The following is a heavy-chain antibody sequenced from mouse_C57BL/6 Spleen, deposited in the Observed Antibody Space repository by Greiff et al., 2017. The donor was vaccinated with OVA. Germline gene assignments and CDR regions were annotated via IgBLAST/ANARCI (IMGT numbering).Heavy chain of an antibody. CDR2: ISSGSSTI. V-gene: IGHV5-17*01. Sequence: EVQVVESGGGLVKPGGSLKLSCAASGFTFSDYGMHWVRQAPEKGLEWVAYISSGSSTIYYADTVKGRFTISRDNAKNTLFLQMTSLRSEDTAMYYCARYYYGSPLAYWGQGTLVTVSA. CDR1: GFTFSDYG. J-gene: IGHJ3*01. CDR3: ARYYYGSPLAY. D-gene: IGHD1-1*01.